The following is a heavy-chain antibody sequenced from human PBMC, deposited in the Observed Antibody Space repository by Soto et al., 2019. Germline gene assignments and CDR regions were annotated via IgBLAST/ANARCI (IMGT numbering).Heavy chain of an antibody. V-gene: IGHV4-34*01. Sequence: PSETLSLTSAVYGGPFSGYYWSWIRQPPGKGLEWIGEINHSGSTNYTPSLKSRVTISVDTSKNQFSLKLSSVTAADTAVYYCARGRDGYTSDYFDSWGQGTLVPVSS. CDR2: INHSGST. D-gene: IGHD5-12*01. CDR3: ARGRDGYTSDYFDS. J-gene: IGHJ4*02. CDR1: GGPFSGYY.